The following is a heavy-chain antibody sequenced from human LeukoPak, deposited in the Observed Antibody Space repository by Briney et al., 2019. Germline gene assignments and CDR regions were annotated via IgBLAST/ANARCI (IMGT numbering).Heavy chain of an antibody. V-gene: IGHV3-48*04. CDR1: GFTFSSYS. J-gene: IGHJ4*02. CDR3: ARVRSSSWFDY. CDR2: ISSSSSTI. Sequence: GGSLRLSCAASGFTFSSYSMNWVRQAPGKGLEWVSYISSSSSTIYYAGSVKGRFTISRDNAKNSLYLQMNSLRAEDTAVYYCARVRSSSWFDYWGQGTLVTVSS. D-gene: IGHD6-13*01.